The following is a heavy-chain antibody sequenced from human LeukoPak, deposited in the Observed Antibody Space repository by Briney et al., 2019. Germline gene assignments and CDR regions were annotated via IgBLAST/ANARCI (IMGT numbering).Heavy chain of an antibody. D-gene: IGHD2-15*01. Sequence: SVKVSCKASGGTFTSYAISWVRQAPGQGLEWMGRIIPILGIANYAQKFQGRVTITADKSTSTAYMELSSLRSEDTAVYYCARGPRNRYCSGGSCYFDYWGQGTLVTVSS. CDR3: ARGPRNRYCSGGSCYFDY. V-gene: IGHV1-69*04. CDR2: IIPILGIA. J-gene: IGHJ4*02. CDR1: GGTFTSYA.